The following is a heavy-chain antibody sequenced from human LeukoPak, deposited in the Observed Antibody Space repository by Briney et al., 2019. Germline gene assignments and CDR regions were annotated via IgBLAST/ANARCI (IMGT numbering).Heavy chain of an antibody. CDR3: ARDFPPYGMDV. CDR1: GFTFSSYA. CDR2: IYSGGST. J-gene: IGHJ6*02. Sequence: PGGSLRLSCAASGFTFSSYAMSWVRQAPGKGLEWVSVIYSGGSTYYADSVKGRFTISRDNSKNTLYLQMNSLRAEDTAVYYCARDFPPYGMDVWGQGTTVTVSS. V-gene: IGHV3-53*01.